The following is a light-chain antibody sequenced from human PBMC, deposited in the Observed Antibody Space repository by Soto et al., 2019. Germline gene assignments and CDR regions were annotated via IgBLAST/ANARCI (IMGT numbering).Light chain of an antibody. CDR2: DAS. J-gene: IGKJ4*01. CDR1: QSVSRH. Sequence: EVVLTQSPATLSLSPGERATLSCRASQSVSRHLAWYQQKPGQAPRLLILDASDRATGIPARFSGSGSWTNFTITISSLEPEDFAVYYCQQRSNWPPVTFGGGTKVDIK. CDR3: QQRSNWPPVT. V-gene: IGKV3-11*01.